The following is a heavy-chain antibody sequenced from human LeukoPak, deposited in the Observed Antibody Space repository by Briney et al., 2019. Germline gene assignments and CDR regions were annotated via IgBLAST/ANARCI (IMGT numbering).Heavy chain of an antibody. CDR1: GGTFSSYA. J-gene: IGHJ4*02. D-gene: IGHD4-23*01. CDR3: ARDMDYGGNSGGFWDY. V-gene: IGHV1-18*03. Sequence: ASVKVSCKASGGTFSSYAISWVRQAPGQGLEWMGWISAYNGNTNYAQKLQGRVTMTTDTSTSTAYMELRSLRSEDMAVYYCARDMDYGGNSGGFWDYWGQGTLVTVSS. CDR2: ISAYNGNT.